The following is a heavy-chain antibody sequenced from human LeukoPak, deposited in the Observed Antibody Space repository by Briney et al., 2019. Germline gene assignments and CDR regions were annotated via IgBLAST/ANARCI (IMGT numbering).Heavy chain of an antibody. CDR1: GGSISSYY. CDR3: ARDGTGYSSGWSYNWFDP. Sequence: SETLSLTCTVSGGSISSYYWSWIRQPAGKGLEWIGRIYTSGSTNYNPSLKSRVTMSVDTSKNQFSLKLSSVTAADTAVYYCARDGTGYSSGWSYNWFDPWGQGTLVTVSS. J-gene: IGHJ5*02. V-gene: IGHV4-4*07. CDR2: IYTSGST. D-gene: IGHD6-13*01.